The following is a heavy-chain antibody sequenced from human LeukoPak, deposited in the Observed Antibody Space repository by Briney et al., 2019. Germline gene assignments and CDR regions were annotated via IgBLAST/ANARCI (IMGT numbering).Heavy chain of an antibody. J-gene: IGHJ6*03. D-gene: IGHD3-22*01. Sequence: GASVKVSCKASGYTFTSYYMHWVRQAPGQGLEWMGIINPSGGSTSYAQKFQGRVTMTRDTSTSTVYMELSSLRSEDTAVYYCARAAITMIVVVKRYYYYMDVWGKGTTVTVSS. V-gene: IGHV1-46*01. CDR1: GYTFTSYY. CDR3: ARAAITMIVVVKRYYYYMDV. CDR2: INPSGGST.